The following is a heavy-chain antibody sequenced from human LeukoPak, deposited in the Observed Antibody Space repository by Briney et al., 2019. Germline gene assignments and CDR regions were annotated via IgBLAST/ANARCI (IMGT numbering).Heavy chain of an antibody. D-gene: IGHD3-22*01. Sequence: ASVKVSCKASGYTFTSYDINWVRQATGQGLEWMGWMNPNSGNTGYAQKFQGRVTMTRNTSTSTAYMELSSLRSEDTAVYYCATDLFNYYDSSGYYPPVDYWGQGTLVTVSS. J-gene: IGHJ4*02. CDR1: GYTFTSYD. CDR2: MNPNSGNT. V-gene: IGHV1-8*01. CDR3: ATDLFNYYDSSGYYPPVDY.